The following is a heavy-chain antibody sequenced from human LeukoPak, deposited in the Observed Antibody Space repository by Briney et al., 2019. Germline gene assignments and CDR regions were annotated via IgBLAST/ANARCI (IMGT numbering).Heavy chain of an antibody. CDR2: IYYSGST. Sequence: SEALSLTCTVSGGSISSSSYYWGWIRQPPGKGLEWIGSIYYSGSTYYNPSLKSRVTISVDTSKNQFSLKLSSVTAADTAVYYCASAPGDRVDYWGQGTLVTVSS. J-gene: IGHJ4*02. V-gene: IGHV4-39*01. CDR3: ASAPGDRVDY. D-gene: IGHD7-27*01. CDR1: GGSISSSSYY.